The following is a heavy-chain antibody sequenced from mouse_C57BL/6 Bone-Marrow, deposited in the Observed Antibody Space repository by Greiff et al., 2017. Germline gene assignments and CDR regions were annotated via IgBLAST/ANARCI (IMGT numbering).Heavy chain of an antibody. CDR3: ARMRELAMDY. V-gene: IGHV1-59*01. CDR1: GYTFTSYW. Sequence: QVQLQQPGAELVRPGTSVKLSCKASGYTFTSYWMHWVKQRPGQGLEWIGVIDPSDSYTNYNQKFKGKATLTVDTSSSTAYMQLSSLTSEDSAVYYCARMRELAMDYWGQGTSVTVSS. CDR2: IDPSDSYT. J-gene: IGHJ4*01.